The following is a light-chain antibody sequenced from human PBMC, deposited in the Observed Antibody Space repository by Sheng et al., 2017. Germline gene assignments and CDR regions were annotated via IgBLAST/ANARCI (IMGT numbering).Light chain of an antibody. J-gene: IGKJ2*03. V-gene: IGKV1-NL1*01. Sequence: DIQVTQSPSSLSASVGDRLTITCRASQAVYNSLAWYQQRPGKAPKLLLYATSKLESGVPSRFSGSGSGTDYTLIISSLQPEDFATYYCQQYYSIPYSFGQGTKLAIK. CDR2: ATS. CDR1: QAVYNS. CDR3: QQYYSIPYS.